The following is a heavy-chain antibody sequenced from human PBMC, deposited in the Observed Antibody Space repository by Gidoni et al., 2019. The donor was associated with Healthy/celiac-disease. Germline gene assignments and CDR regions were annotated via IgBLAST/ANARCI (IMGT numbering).Heavy chain of an antibody. CDR2: ISSISSYI. CDR1: GLTFSSYS. J-gene: IGHJ6*02. Sequence: EVQLVESRGGLVKPGGSLSRSCAASGLTFSSYSMNWVRPAQGKVLEWVSSISSISSYIYYADSVNGRFTISRDNAKNSLELQMNSLRAEDTAVYYCAREGYGMDVWGQGTTVTVSS. CDR3: AREGYGMDV. V-gene: IGHV3-21*01.